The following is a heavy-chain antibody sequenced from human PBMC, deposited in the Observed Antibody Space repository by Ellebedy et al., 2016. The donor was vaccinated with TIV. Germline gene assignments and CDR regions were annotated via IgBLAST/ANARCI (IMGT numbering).Heavy chain of an antibody. CDR1: GFTFRSYG. Sequence: GESLKISCAASGFTFRSYGMHWVRQAPGKGLEWVAVISYDGSNKYYADSVKGRFTISRDNSKNTLYLQMSSLRLDDTAVYYCARDFRGYYYYMDVWGKGTTVSVSS. CDR3: ARDFRGYYYYMDV. V-gene: IGHV3-30*03. CDR2: ISYDGSNK. J-gene: IGHJ6*03.